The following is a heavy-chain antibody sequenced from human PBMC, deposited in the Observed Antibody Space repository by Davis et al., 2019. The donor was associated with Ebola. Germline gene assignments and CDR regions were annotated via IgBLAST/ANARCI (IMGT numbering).Heavy chain of an antibody. CDR2: ITAYNGYT. V-gene: IGHV1-18*04. J-gene: IGHJ6*02. CDR1: DYTFSSSG. CDR3: ARGLLDYGEYSGWGMDV. Sequence: ASVKVSCKASDYTFSSSGFSWVRQAPGQGLEWMGWITAYNGYTKYAQNFEGRVTMTTDTSTSTAYMELRSLRSDDTAVYYCARGLLDYGEYSGWGMDVWGQGTAVTVSS. D-gene: IGHD4-17*01.